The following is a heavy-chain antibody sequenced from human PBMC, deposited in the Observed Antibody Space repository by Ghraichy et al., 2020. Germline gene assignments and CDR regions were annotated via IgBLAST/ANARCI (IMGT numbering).Heavy chain of an antibody. Sequence: GGSLRLSCAASGFTFSSYAINWVRQAPGKGLEWVSAISGSGDITYYADSVKGRFTISRDNSKNTVYLQMNSLRVEDTAVYYCAKDLSGSYYWNLYFQNWGQGTLVTVSS. D-gene: IGHD1-7*01. V-gene: IGHV3-23*01. CDR1: GFTFSSYA. CDR2: ISGSGDIT. CDR3: AKDLSGSYYWNLYFQN. J-gene: IGHJ1*01.